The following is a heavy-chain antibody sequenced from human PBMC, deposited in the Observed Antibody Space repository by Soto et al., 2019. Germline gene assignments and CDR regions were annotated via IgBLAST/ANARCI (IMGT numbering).Heavy chain of an antibody. D-gene: IGHD3-3*01. Sequence: XXTLSLSYTVSGGSISNYYGSWILQPPGKGLEWIGYIHYSGSTKYNPSLKSRVTISADTSKYQFSLKLSSVTAAEPAVYYCARGHYDFWSGYFATIDYWGQGTLVTVSS. J-gene: IGHJ4*02. CDR3: ARGHYDFWSGYFATIDY. CDR1: GGSISNYY. CDR2: IHYSGST. V-gene: IGHV4-59*08.